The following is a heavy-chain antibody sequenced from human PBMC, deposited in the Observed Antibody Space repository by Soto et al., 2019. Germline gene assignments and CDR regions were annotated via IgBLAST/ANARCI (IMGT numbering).Heavy chain of an antibody. D-gene: IGHD5-18*01. CDR2: IYYSGST. J-gene: IGHJ4*02. CDR1: GGSVSSGSYY. V-gene: IGHV4-61*01. Sequence: KPSETLALTCTVSGGSVSSGSYYWSWIRQPPGQGLEGVGYIYYSGSTNYNPSLKSRGTISVDTYKKQFSLQLSSVTAADTDVYYCARVRGWLRPRGGYGRYYFDYLGQGTLVPVAS. CDR3: ARVRGWLRPRGGYGRYYFDY.